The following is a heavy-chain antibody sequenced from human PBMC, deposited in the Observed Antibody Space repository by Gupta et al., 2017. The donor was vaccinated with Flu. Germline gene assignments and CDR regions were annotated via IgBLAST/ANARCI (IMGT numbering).Heavy chain of an antibody. J-gene: IGHJ4*02. Sequence: EVQLLESEGGLGRPGGSIRISWLASGSTFSNYVMVWVRQAPGKGLEWISAIKRGGDGVAYADSVKGRFTIYRDNSKNTLFVQMNGLRAEDTATYYCAKMAVRAIYGGQDLWGQGTLVTVSS. CDR2: IKRGGDGV. CDR3: AKMAVRAIYGGQDL. V-gene: IGHV3-23*01. D-gene: IGHD3-16*01. CDR1: GSTFSNYV.